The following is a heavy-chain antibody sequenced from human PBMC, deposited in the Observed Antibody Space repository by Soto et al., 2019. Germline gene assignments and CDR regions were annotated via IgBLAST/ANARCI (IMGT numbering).Heavy chain of an antibody. D-gene: IGHD3-16*02. CDR1: GFKFSDCW. V-gene: IGHV3-7*03. CDR2: IKHDTREA. Sequence: DVQLVESGGGLVQPGRSLRLSCAASGFKFSDCWMSWVRQAPGKGLESVGNIKHDTREAHYADSVKGRFTITRDNIKNFLFLQMNVLRSDDTASYYCARDGLLFSGPYRPSRFDYWGLGTLVTVSS. J-gene: IGHJ4*02. CDR3: ARDGLLFSGPYRPSRFDY.